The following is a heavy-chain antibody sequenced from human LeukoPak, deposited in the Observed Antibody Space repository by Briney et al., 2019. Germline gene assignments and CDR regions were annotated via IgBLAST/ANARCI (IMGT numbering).Heavy chain of an antibody. CDR2: ISGRSGVI. CDR1: GFSFSDYF. Sequence: PGGSLRLSCAASGFSFSDYFMTWIRQAPRKGPEWVSHISGRSGVISYADSVKGRFTISRDNAKNSVYLQMNGLRAGDTGVYYCARAGGTGFWSGPDNYGLDVWGQGTTVTVFS. D-gene: IGHD3-3*01. V-gene: IGHV3-11*01. J-gene: IGHJ6*02. CDR3: ARAGGTGFWSGPDNYGLDV.